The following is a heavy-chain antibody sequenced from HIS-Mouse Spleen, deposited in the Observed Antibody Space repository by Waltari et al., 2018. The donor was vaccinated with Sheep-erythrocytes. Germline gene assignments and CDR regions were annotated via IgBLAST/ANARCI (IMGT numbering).Heavy chain of an antibody. CDR1: GFSLSNARMV. J-gene: IGHJ3*02. CDR3: ARIKASYYDSSGYYAFDI. CDR2: IFSNDEK. Sequence: QVTLKESGPVLVKPTATLTLTCTVSGFSLSNARMVVSWIRQPPGKALEWLAHIFSNDEKSYSTSLKSRLTISKDTSKSQVVLTMTNMDPVDTATYYCARIKASYYDSSGYYAFDIWGQGTMVTVSS. V-gene: IGHV2-26*01. D-gene: IGHD3-22*01.